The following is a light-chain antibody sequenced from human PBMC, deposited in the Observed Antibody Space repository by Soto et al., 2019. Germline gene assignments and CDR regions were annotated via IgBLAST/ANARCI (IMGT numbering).Light chain of an antibody. CDR3: ISYAGSSIWV. J-gene: IGLJ3*02. V-gene: IGLV2-8*01. CDR2: DVT. CDR1: SSDVGAYNY. Sequence: QSALTQPPSASGSPGQSVTISCTGTSSDVGAYNYVSWYQQHPGQAPKLMIYDVTKRPSGVPDRFSCSKSVNTASLTVSGLQAEDEADYYCISYAGSSIWVFGVGTMLTVL.